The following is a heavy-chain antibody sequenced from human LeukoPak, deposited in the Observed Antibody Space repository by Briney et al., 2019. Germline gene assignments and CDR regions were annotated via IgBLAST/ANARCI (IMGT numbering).Heavy chain of an antibody. J-gene: IGHJ6*03. D-gene: IGHD1-26*01. CDR1: GFSFCEYA. CDR2: IRSKAYGGTT. CDR3: TRGPVEGATPKKYYYMDV. V-gene: IGHV3-49*04. Sequence: GGSLRLSCTPSGFSFCEYALTWVRQAPGKGLEWVGFIRSKAYGGTTENAASVRGRFTISRDDSKSIAYLQMNSLKTEDTAMYYCTRGPVEGATPKKYYYMDVWGKGTTVTISS.